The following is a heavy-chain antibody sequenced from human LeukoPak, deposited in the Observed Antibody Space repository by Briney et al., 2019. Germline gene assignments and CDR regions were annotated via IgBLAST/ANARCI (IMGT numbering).Heavy chain of an antibody. V-gene: IGHV3-64D*09. Sequence: GGSLRLSCSASGFTFSTYAMHWVRQAPGKGLEYVSAISSYGGSTYYADSVKGRFTISRDNSKNTLYLQMSSLRAEDTAVYYCVPLQIAVAGTHLLDYWGQGTLVTVSS. J-gene: IGHJ4*02. CDR2: ISSYGGST. D-gene: IGHD6-19*01. CDR1: GFTFSTYA. CDR3: VPLQIAVAGTHLLDY.